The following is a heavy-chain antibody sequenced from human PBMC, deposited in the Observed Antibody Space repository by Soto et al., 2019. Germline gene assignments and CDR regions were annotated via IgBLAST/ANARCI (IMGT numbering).Heavy chain of an antibody. Sequence: PGGSLRLSFAASGFTFSSYAMSWVSQDPGKGLEWVSAISDSRGSTYYADSVKGRFTISRDNTKNTLYLQMSSLRAEDTAVYYCAKVTYGDYNDAFDIWGQGTMVNVSS. J-gene: IGHJ3*02. CDR1: GFTFSSYA. D-gene: IGHD4-17*01. CDR2: ISDSRGST. V-gene: IGHV3-23*01. CDR3: AKVTYGDYNDAFDI.